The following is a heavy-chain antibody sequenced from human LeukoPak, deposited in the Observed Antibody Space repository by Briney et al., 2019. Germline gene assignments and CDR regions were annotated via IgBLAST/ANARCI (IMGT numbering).Heavy chain of an antibody. Sequence: PGGSLRLSCAASGFTFSSYGMHWVRQAPGKGLEWVAVIWYDGSNKYYADSVKGRFTISRDNSKNTLYLQMNSLRAEDTAVYYCARSASGSYNNGPDYWGQGTLVTVSS. V-gene: IGHV3-33*01. CDR3: ARSASGSYNNGPDY. CDR2: IWYDGSNK. J-gene: IGHJ4*02. D-gene: IGHD3-10*01. CDR1: GFTFSSYG.